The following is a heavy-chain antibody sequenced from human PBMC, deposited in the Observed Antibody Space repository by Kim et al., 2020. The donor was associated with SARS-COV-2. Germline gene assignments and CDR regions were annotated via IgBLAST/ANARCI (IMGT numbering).Heavy chain of an antibody. D-gene: IGHD6-19*01. CDR3: ARVAVAVLAGMDV. J-gene: IGHJ6*02. V-gene: IGHV3-53*04. Sequence: YADSVKGRFTISRHNSKNTLYLQMNSLRAEDTAVYYCARVAVAVLAGMDVWGQGTTVTVSS.